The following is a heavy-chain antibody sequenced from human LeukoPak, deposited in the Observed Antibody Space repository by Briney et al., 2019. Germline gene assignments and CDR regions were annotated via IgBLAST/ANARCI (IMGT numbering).Heavy chain of an antibody. Sequence: PSETLSLTCTVSGGSISSGGYYWSWIRQHPGEGLEWIGYIYYSGSTYYNPSLKSRVTISVDTSKNQFSLKLSSVTAADTAVYYCARYLQQLSGFDPWGQGTLVTVSS. CDR2: IYYSGST. D-gene: IGHD6-13*01. CDR3: ARYLQQLSGFDP. CDR1: GGSISSGGYY. J-gene: IGHJ5*02. V-gene: IGHV4-31*03.